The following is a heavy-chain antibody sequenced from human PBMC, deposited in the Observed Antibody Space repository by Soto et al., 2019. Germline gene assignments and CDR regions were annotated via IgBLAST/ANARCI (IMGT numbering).Heavy chain of an antibody. CDR2: IYYSGST. Sequence: PAETLSLTCTVSGGSISSYDWSWIRQPPGKGLEWIGYIYYSGSTNYNTALKSRVTISVDTSKNQFSLKLSSVTAADTAVYYCAKRGRDGYNYNYYYYGMDVWGQGTTVTVSS. CDR1: GGSISSYD. CDR3: AKRGRDGYNYNYYYYGMDV. J-gene: IGHJ6*02. D-gene: IGHD5-12*01. V-gene: IGHV4-59*01.